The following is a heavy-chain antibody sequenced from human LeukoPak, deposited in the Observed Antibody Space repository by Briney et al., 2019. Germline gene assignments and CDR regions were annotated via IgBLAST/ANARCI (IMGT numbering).Heavy chain of an antibody. D-gene: IGHD3-10*01. CDR2: IYYSGST. CDR3: AKNPITMVRGADYWYFDL. J-gene: IGHJ2*01. V-gene: IGHV4-59*02. CDR1: GGSVSSYY. Sequence: SETLSLTCTVSGGSVSSYYWSWIRQPPGKGLEWIGYIYYSGSTNYNPSLKSRVTISVDKSKNQFSLKLSSVTAADTAVYYCAKNPITMVRGADYWYFDLWGRGTLVTVSS.